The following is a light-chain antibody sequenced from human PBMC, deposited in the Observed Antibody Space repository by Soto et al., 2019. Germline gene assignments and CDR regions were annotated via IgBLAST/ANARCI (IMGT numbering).Light chain of an antibody. J-gene: IGKJ4*01. CDR2: DAS. V-gene: IGKV1-33*01. Sequence: DIPMTQSPSSLSASVGDRVTITCQASQDINNYLNWYQQKPGKAPKLLIYDASNLETGVPSRFSGSGSGTDFTFTISSLQPEDIATYYCQQYDNLVTFGGGTQVEIK. CDR3: QQYDNLVT. CDR1: QDINNY.